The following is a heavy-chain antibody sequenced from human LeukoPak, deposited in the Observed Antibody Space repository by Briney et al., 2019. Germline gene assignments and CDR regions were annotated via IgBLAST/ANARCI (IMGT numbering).Heavy chain of an antibody. D-gene: IGHD2-2*01. V-gene: IGHV3-48*04. CDR3: AKVRGDCSSTSCLLFDY. CDR1: GSTFSSYS. CDR2: ISSSSSTI. Sequence: GGSLRLSWAASGSTFSSYSMNWVRQAPGKGLEWVSYISSSSSTIYYTDSVKGRFTISRDNAKNSLYLQMNSLRAEDTALYYRAKVRGDCSSTSCLLFDYWGQGTLVTVSS. J-gene: IGHJ4*02.